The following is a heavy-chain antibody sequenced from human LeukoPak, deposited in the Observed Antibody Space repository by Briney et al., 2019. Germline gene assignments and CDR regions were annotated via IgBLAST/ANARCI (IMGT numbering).Heavy chain of an antibody. Sequence: GGSLRLSCAASGFTFSRYAMSWVRQAPGKGLEWVSDISGSGSSTYYADSVKGRFTISRDNSKNTLYLQMNSLRAEDTAVYYCAKDQVSDYYDSSGRFDYWGQGTLVTVSS. CDR3: AKDQVSDYYDSSGRFDY. V-gene: IGHV3-23*01. CDR1: GFTFSRYA. D-gene: IGHD3-22*01. CDR2: ISGSGSST. J-gene: IGHJ4*02.